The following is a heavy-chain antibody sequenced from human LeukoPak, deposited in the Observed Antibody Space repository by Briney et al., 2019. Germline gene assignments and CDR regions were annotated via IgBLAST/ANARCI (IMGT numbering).Heavy chain of an antibody. CDR3: ARDGVGATFGEFDY. V-gene: IGHV4-59*01. CDR1: GGSISSYY. Sequence: SETLSLTCTVSGGSISSYYWSWIRQPPGKGLEWIGYIYYSGSTNYNPSLKSRVTISEDTSKNQFSLKLSSVTAADTAVYYCARDGVGATFGEFDYWGQGTLVTVSS. D-gene: IGHD1-26*01. CDR2: IYYSGST. J-gene: IGHJ4*02.